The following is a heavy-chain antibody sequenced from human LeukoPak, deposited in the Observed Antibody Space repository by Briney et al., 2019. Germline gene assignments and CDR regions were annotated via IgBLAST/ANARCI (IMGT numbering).Heavy chain of an antibody. V-gene: IGHV4-59*01. D-gene: IGHD6-19*01. J-gene: IGHJ5*02. CDR1: GGSISSYY. CDR2: IYYSGST. CDR3: ARRSYSSGWYRTNWFDP. Sequence: SETLSLTCTVSGGSISSYYWSWIPQPPGKGLEWIGYIYYSGSTNYNPSLKSRVTISVDTSKNQFSLKLSSVTAADTAVYYCARRSYSSGWYRTNWFDPWGQGTLVTVSS.